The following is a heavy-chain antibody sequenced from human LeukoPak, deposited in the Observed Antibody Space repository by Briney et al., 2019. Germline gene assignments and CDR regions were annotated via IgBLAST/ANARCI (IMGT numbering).Heavy chain of an antibody. CDR2: ISYDGSNK. J-gene: IGHJ4*02. CDR3: AKLGTTSVTTGY. D-gene: IGHD4-17*01. CDR1: GFTFSSYE. V-gene: IGHV3-30*18. Sequence: GGSLRLSCAASGFTFSSYEMHWVRQAPGKGLEWVAVISYDGSNKYYADSVKGRFTISRDNSKNTLYLQMNSLRGEDTAVYYCAKLGTTSVTTGYWGQGTLVTVSS.